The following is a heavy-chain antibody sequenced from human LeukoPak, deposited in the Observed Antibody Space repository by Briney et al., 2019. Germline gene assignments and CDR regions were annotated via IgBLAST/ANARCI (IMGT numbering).Heavy chain of an antibody. J-gene: IGHJ4*02. D-gene: IGHD7-27*01. CDR3: ARAANWGNEKETFDY. V-gene: IGHV4-34*01. CDR1: SGSFSGYY. CDR2: INHSGST. Sequence: SEALSLTCAVYSGSFSGYYWSWIRQPPGKGLEWIGEINHSGSTNYNPSLKSRVTISVDTSKNQFSLKLSSVTAADTAVYYCARAANWGNEKETFDYWGQGTLVTVSS.